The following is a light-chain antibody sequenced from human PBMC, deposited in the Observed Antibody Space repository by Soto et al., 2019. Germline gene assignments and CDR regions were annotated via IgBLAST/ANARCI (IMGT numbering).Light chain of an antibody. CDR2: DVT. Sequence: QSALTQPRSVSGSPGQSVTISCTGTSSDVGGYNYVSWYQQHPGKAPKLMIYDVTKRPSGVPDRFSGSKSGTSATLSITGLQTGDEATYFCGTWDSILRAGVFGGGTKLTVL. CDR1: SSDVGGYNY. CDR3: GTWDSILRAGV. V-gene: IGLV2-11*01. J-gene: IGLJ2*01.